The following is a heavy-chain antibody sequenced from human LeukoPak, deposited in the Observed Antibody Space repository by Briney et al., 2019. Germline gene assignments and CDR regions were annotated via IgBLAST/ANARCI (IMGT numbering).Heavy chain of an antibody. CDR3: ARLNPIIAVLGRFDY. V-gene: IGHV4-39*01. Sequence: PSETLSLTCTVSGGSISSSSYYWGWIRQPPGKGLEWIGSIYYSGGTYYNPSLKSRVTISVDTSRNQFSLKLSSVTAADTAVYYCARLNPIIAVLGRFDYWGPGTLVTVSS. CDR1: GGSISSSSYY. J-gene: IGHJ4*02. D-gene: IGHD6-19*01. CDR2: IYYSGGT.